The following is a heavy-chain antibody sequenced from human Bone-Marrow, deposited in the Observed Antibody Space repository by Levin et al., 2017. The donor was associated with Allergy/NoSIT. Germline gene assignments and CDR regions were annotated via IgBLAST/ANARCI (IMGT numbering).Heavy chain of an antibody. CDR1: GGSISSGSYY. CDR2: IYYTGST. J-gene: IGHJ2*01. D-gene: IGHD3-10*01. Sequence: SSETLSLVCTVSGGSISSGSYYWGWIRQPPGKGLEWIGNIYYTGSTYYNPSLKSRVTMSVDTSKNQFSLRLNSVTAADTAVYYCARLEHYGSGAFRYFDLWGRGTLVTVSS. CDR3: ARLEHYGSGAFRYFDL. V-gene: IGHV4-39*01.